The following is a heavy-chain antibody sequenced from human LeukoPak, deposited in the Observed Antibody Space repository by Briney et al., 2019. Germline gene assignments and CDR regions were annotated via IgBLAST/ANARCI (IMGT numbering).Heavy chain of an antibody. CDR1: GFTFSSYA. V-gene: IGHV3-23*01. J-gene: IGHJ4*02. CDR3: AKSHSSSWYGWVDY. CDR2: ISGSGGST. Sequence: GGSLRLSCAASGFTFSSYAMSWVRQAPGKGLEWVSAISGSGGSTYYADSVKGRFTISRDNSKNTLYLQMNSLRAEDTAVYYCAKSHSSSWYGWVDYWGQGTLVTVSS. D-gene: IGHD6-13*01.